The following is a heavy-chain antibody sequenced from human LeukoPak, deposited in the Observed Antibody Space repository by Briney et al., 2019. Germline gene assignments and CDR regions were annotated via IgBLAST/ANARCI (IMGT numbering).Heavy chain of an antibody. V-gene: IGHV5-51*01. D-gene: IGHD2-21*02. J-gene: IGHJ2*01. CDR3: ARVVVVTATHWYFDL. Sequence: GESLKISCEASGYIFINYWKGWVRQVPGKGLDWMGLIHPGDSDTRYSPSFQGQVTISVDKSITTAYLQWSSLQASDTAMYFCARVVVVTATHWYFDLWGRGSLVTVFS. CDR1: GYIFINYW. CDR2: IHPGDSDT.